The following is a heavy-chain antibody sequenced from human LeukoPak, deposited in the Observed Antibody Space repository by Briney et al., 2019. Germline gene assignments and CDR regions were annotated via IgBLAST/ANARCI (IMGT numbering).Heavy chain of an antibody. D-gene: IGHD6-6*01. J-gene: IGHJ4*02. CDR3: AREKRSSSIAARPYYFDY. V-gene: IGHV6-1*01. Sequence: SQTLSLTCAISGDSVSSNSAAWNWIRQSPSRGHEWLGRTYYRSKWYNDYAVSVKSRITINPDTSKNQFSLQLNSVTPEDTAVYYCAREKRSSSIAARPYYFDYWGQGTLVTVSS. CDR2: TYYRSKWYN. CDR1: GDSVSSNSAA.